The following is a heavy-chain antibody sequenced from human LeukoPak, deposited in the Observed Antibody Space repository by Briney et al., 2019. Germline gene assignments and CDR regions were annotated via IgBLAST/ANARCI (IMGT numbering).Heavy chain of an antibody. Sequence: GGSLRLSCAASGFTFTNTWMTWVRQAPGKGLEWVDRIKRKSDGGTTEYADPVKGRFTISRDDSKNTLYLQMNSLKTEDTAVYYCTTEDYADYVSPHWGQGALVTVSS. J-gene: IGHJ4*02. CDR2: IKRKSDGGTT. CDR3: TTEDYADYVSPH. CDR1: GFTFTNTW. D-gene: IGHD4-17*01. V-gene: IGHV3-15*01.